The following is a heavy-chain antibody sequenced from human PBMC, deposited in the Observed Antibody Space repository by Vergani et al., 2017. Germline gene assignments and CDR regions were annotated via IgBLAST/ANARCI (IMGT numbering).Heavy chain of an antibody. CDR2: IWYDGSNK. D-gene: IGHD3-22*01. V-gene: IGHV3-33*01. J-gene: IGHJ4*02. Sequence: QVQLVESGGGVVQPGRSLRLSCAASGFTFSSYGMHWVRQAPGKGLEWVAVIWYDGSNKYYADPVKGRFTISRDNSKSTLYLQMNSLRAEDTAVYYGSRWGGYYDSSGYYVYFDDWGQGTLVTVSS. CDR1: GFTFSSYG. CDR3: SRWGGYYDSSGYYVYFDD.